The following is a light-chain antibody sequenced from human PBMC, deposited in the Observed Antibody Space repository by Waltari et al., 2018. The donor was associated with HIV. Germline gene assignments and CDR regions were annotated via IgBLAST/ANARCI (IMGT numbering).Light chain of an antibody. V-gene: IGLV2-23*02. CDR2: EVT. Sequence: QSALTQPASVSGSPGQSITISCTGTSSDVGSYNLVSWYQQHPGKAPKLMIYEVTKRPSGVSNLFSGSKSGNTASLTISGLQAEDEADYYCCSYAGSNTYVVFGGGTKLTVL. CDR1: SSDVGSYNL. CDR3: CSYAGSNTYVV. J-gene: IGLJ2*01.